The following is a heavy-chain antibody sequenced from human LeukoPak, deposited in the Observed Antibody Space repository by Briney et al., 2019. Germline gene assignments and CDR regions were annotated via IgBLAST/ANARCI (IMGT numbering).Heavy chain of an antibody. CDR2: IWYDGSNK. V-gene: IGHV3-33*01. Sequence: PGGSLRLSCAASGFTFSSYGMHWVRQAPGKGLEWVAVIWYDGSNKYYADSVKGRFTISRDNSKNTLYLQMNSLRAEDTAVYYCARDLQVTTAPGFDYWGQGTLVTVSS. CDR3: ARDLQVTTAPGFDY. J-gene: IGHJ4*02. CDR1: GFTFSSYG. D-gene: IGHD4-17*01.